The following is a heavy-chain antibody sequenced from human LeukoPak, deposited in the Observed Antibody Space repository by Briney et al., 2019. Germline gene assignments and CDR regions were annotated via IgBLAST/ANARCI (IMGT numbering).Heavy chain of an antibody. CDR3: ARDFRSSSNCPNNWIDP. CDR1: GDSVSSNSAA. J-gene: IGHJ5*02. CDR2: TYYRSKWYN. Sequence: SQTLSLTCAISGDSVSSNSAAWNWIRQSPSRGLEWLGRTYYRSKWYNNYAISVKSRITINPDTSKNQFSLQLNSVTPEDTAVYYCARDFRSSSNCPNNWIDPWGQGTLVTVSS. V-gene: IGHV6-1*01. D-gene: IGHD2-2*01.